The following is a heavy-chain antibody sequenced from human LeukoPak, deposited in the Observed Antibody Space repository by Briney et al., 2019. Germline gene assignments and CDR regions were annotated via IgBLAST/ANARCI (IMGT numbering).Heavy chain of an antibody. V-gene: IGHV3-23*01. CDR1: GFTFSSYA. Sequence: GGSLRLSCAASGFTFSSYAMSWVRQAPGKGLEWVSAISGSGGSTYYADSVKGRFTISRDNSKNTLYLQMNSLRAEDTAVYYCAKDYYDSGGYYYPLNVFDYWGQGTLVTVSS. CDR3: AKDYYDSGGYYYPLNVFDY. D-gene: IGHD3-22*01. CDR2: ISGSGGST. J-gene: IGHJ4*02.